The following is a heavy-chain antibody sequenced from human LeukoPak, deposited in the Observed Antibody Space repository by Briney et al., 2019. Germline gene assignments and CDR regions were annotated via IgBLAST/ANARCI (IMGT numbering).Heavy chain of an antibody. J-gene: IGHJ3*02. CDR2: IKQDGSEK. CDR3: ARVRRGYCSSTSCYRGAFDI. CDR1: GFTFSSYW. D-gene: IGHD2-2*01. V-gene: IGHV3-7*01. Sequence: PGGSLRLSCAASGFTFSSYWMSWVRQAPGKGLEWVANIKQDGSEKYYVDSVKGRFTISRDNAKNSLYLQMNSLRAEDTAVYYCARVRRGYCSSTSCYRGAFDIWGQGTMVTVSS.